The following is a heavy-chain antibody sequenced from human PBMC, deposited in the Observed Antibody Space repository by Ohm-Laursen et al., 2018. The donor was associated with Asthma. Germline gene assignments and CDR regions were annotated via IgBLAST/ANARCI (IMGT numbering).Heavy chain of an antibody. CDR3: ARDRSDYGGNFKTRRDAFDI. CDR2: IKGDGTNT. J-gene: IGHJ3*02. D-gene: IGHD4-23*01. CDR1: GFTFSGYW. V-gene: IGHV3-74*01. Sequence: SLRLSCTASGFTFSGYWMHWVRQAPGEGLVWVSRIKGDGTNTRYADSVKGRFTVSRDNAKNTLYLQMNSLRAEDSAVYFCARDRSDYGGNFKTRRDAFDIWGQGTMVTVSS.